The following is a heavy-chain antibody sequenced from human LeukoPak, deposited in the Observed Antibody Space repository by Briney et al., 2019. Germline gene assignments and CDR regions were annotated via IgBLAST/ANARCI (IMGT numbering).Heavy chain of an antibody. CDR1: GYSISSGYY. CDR2: IYHSGST. Sequence: KASETLSLTCTVSGYSISSGYYWGWIRRPPGKGLEWIGSIYHSGSTYYNPSLKSRVTISVDTSKNQFSLKLSSVTAADTAVYYCGRDEKRYGGNSHWGQGTLVTVSS. V-gene: IGHV4-38-2*02. CDR3: GRDEKRYGGNSH. D-gene: IGHD4-23*01. J-gene: IGHJ4*02.